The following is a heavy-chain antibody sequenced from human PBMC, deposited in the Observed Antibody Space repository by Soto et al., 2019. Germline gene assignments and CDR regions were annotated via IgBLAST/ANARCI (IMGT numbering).Heavy chain of an antibody. CDR1: GFTFSSYE. Sequence: GGSLRLSCAASGFTFSSYEMNWVRQAPGKGLEWVSYISSSGSTIYYADSVKGRFTISRDNAKNSLYLQMNSLRAEDTAVYYCASDGESGMDVWGQGTTVTVSS. V-gene: IGHV3-48*03. J-gene: IGHJ6*02. CDR3: ASDGESGMDV. CDR2: ISSSGSTI. D-gene: IGHD3-3*01.